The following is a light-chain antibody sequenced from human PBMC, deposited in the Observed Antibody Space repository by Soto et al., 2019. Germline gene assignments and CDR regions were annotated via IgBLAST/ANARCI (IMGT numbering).Light chain of an antibody. V-gene: IGLV2-14*01. J-gene: IGLJ3*02. CDR2: EVS. CDR1: YSDVGGYNR. CDR3: VSYIESTVTHWV. Sequence: QSALTQPASVSGSPGQSITISCTGTYSDVGGYNRVSWYQHHPGKAPKMLIFEVSTRPSGISDRFSGSKSGVTASLTISGLQAEDEADYYCVSYIESTVTHWVFGGGTKLTVL.